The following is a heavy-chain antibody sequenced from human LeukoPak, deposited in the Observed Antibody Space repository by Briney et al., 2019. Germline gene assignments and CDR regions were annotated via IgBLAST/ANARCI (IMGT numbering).Heavy chain of an antibody. J-gene: IGHJ4*02. CDR3: ARGTTVVTPNLGY. V-gene: IGHV3-21*01. CDR2: ISSSSYI. CDR1: GFTFSSYS. D-gene: IGHD4-23*01. Sequence: GGSLRLSCAASGFTFSSYSMNWVRQAPGKGLEWVSSISSSSYIYYADSVKGRFTISRDNAKNSLHLQMNSLRAEDTAVYYCARGTTVVTPNLGYWGQGTLVTVSS.